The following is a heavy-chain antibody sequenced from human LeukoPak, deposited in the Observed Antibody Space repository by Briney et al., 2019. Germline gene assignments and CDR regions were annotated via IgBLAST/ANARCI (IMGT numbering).Heavy chain of an antibody. CDR3: ARRSGGMDV. CDR1: GYHFATYW. V-gene: IGHV5-51*01. Sequence: GESLKISCKGSGYHFATYWIAWVRQMPGKGLEYMGIIYPGDSDTRYSPSFQGQVTISADKSTSTAYLQWSSLKASDSAMYYCARRSGGMDVWGRGTTVTVSS. D-gene: IGHD2-15*01. J-gene: IGHJ6*02. CDR2: IYPGDSDT.